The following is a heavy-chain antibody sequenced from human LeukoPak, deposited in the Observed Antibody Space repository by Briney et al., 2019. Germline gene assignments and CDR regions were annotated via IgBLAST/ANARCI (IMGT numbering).Heavy chain of an antibody. J-gene: IGHJ4*02. Sequence: AGSLRLSCAASGFTFSSYAMNWVRQAPGKGLEWVAGISSGDRTFHTESVKGRFTISRDKSKDKLYLQLNSLTAADTAVYYCAKDATASPYFHLFDNWGQGTQVIVSS. V-gene: IGHV3-23*01. CDR2: ISSGDRT. D-gene: IGHD3-9*01. CDR3: AKDATASPYFHLFDN. CDR1: GFTFSSYA.